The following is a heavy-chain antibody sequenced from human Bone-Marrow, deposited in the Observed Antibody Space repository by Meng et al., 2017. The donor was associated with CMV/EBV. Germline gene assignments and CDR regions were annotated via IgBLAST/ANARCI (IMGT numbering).Heavy chain of an antibody. J-gene: IGHJ4*02. V-gene: IGHV4-39*01. CDR2: IYYSGST. CDR1: GGSISSSSYY. Sequence: SETLSLTCTVSGGSISSSSYYWGWIRQPPGKGLEWIGSIYYSGSTYYNPSLKSRVTISVDTSKNQFSLKLSSVTAADTAVYYCARRAHSSGWPEYYFDYWGQGTLVTVYS. D-gene: IGHD6-19*01. CDR3: ARRAHSSGWPEYYFDY.